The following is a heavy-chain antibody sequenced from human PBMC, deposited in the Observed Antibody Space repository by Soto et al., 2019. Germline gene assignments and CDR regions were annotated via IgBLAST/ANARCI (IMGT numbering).Heavy chain of an antibody. D-gene: IGHD3-10*01. J-gene: IGHJ5*02. CDR3: ASSLFDATPRVLLWFDTGFDP. Sequence: PGESLKISCKGSGYSFTSYWISWVRQMPGKGLEWMGRIDPSDSYTNYSPSFQGHVTISADKSISTAYLQWSSLKASDTAMYYCASSLFDATPRVLLWFDTGFDPWGQGTLVTVSS. CDR2: IDPSDSYT. V-gene: IGHV5-10-1*01. CDR1: GYSFTSYW.